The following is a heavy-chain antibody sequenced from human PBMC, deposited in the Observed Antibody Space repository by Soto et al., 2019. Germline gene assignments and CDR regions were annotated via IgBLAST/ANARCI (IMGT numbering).Heavy chain of an antibody. Sequence: SETLSLTCTVSGGSISSYYWSWIRQPPGKGLEWIGYIYYSWSTNYNPSLKSRVTISVDTSKNQFSLKLSSVTAADTAVYYCASAGYSSSWYGNSADWFDPWGQGTLVTVSS. CDR1: GGSISSYY. V-gene: IGHV4-59*01. CDR3: ASAGYSSSWYGNSADWFDP. CDR2: IYYSWST. D-gene: IGHD6-13*01. J-gene: IGHJ5*02.